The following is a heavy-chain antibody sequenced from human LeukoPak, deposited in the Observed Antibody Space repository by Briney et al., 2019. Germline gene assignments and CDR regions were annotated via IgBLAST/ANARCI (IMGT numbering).Heavy chain of an antibody. CDR1: RLTFSSLS. V-gene: IGHV3-23*01. CDR3: AKSQDGGRLFHFDY. J-gene: IGHJ4*02. CDR2: ISGSGGST. Sequence: GGSLILSSAASRLTFSSLSIRWVRQAPGKGLEWVSVISGSGGSTYSADSVKGRFTISRDNSKNTLYLQVNSLRAEDTAVYFCAKSQDGGRLFHFDYWGQGTLVTVSS. D-gene: IGHD1-26*01.